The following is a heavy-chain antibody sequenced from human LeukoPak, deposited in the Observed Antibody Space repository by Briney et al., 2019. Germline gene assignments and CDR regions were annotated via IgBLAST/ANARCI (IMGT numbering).Heavy chain of an antibody. J-gene: IGHJ4*02. CDR1: GYTFNYYY. D-gene: IGHD3-10*01. CDR3: IRGPGHYFDY. V-gene: IGHV1-2*02. CDR2: INLSSGAT. Sequence: ASVKVSCKASGYTFNYYYMHWVRQAPGQGLEWMGWINLSSGATNYAQKFQGRVTMTRDTSVSTAYMELTRLRSDDSAVFYCIRGPGHYFDYWGQGTVVTVPS.